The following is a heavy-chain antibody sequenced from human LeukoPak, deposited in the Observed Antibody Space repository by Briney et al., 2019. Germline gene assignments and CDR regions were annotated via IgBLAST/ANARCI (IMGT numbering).Heavy chain of an antibody. Sequence: GGSPRLSCAASGFTVSSNYMSWVRQAPGKGLEWVSVIYSGGSTYYADSVKGRFTISRDNSKNPLYLQMNSLRGEDTAVYYCAIVRLGYFDYWGQGTLVTVSS. D-gene: IGHD6-19*01. CDR2: IYSGGST. CDR1: GFTVSSNY. J-gene: IGHJ4*02. CDR3: AIVRLGYFDY. V-gene: IGHV3-53*01.